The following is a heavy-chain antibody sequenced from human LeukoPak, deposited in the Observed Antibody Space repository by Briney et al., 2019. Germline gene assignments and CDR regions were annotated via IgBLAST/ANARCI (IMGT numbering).Heavy chain of an antibody. D-gene: IGHD1-26*01. CDR1: GGSISSGSYY. CDR3: AVMDGSYFF. CDR2: IYTSGST. Sequence: SETLSLTCTVSGGSISSGSYYWSWIRQPAGKGLEWIGRIYTSGSTNYNPSLKSRVTISVDTSKNQSSLKLSSVTAADTAVYYCAVMDGSYFFWGQGTMVTVSS. J-gene: IGHJ3*01. V-gene: IGHV4-61*02.